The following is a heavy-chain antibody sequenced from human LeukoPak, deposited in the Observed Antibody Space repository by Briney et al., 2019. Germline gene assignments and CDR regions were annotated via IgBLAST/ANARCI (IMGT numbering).Heavy chain of an antibody. CDR2: IYYSGST. J-gene: IGHJ4*02. CDR3: ARGIDY. CDR1: GGSVSSGSYY. V-gene: IGHV4-61*01. Sequence: PSETLSLTCTVSGGSVSSGSYYWSWIRQPPGKGLERIGYIYYSGSTNYNPSLKSRVTISVDTSKNQFSLKLSSVTAADTAVYYCARGIDYWGQGTLVTVSS.